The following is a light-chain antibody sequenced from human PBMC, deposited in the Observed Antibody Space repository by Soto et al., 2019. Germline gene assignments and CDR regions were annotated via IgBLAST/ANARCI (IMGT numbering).Light chain of an antibody. V-gene: IGKV1-5*01. Sequence: DIQITHSPSTLSASLVHIFTFPFRASQGISRWLAWYQQRPGKAPKLLIYDASTLHSGVSSRFSGSGSGTEFTLTISSLQTNDSATYYCQQYTTYWTFGQGTKVDIK. CDR2: DAS. CDR1: QGISRW. CDR3: QQYTTYWT. J-gene: IGKJ1*01.